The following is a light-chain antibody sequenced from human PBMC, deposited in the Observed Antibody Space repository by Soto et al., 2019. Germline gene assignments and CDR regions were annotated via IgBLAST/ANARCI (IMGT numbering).Light chain of an antibody. CDR2: GAS. Sequence: DIQMTQSPSSLSASVGDRVTITCRASQSISSHLNWYQQRPGKAPKLLIFGASSLQTGVPSRFSGRGSGTDFPLSISRLHPEDFATYDCQQYNNWPLTFGGGTTVEIK. CDR3: QQYNNWPLT. J-gene: IGKJ4*01. V-gene: IGKV1-39*01. CDR1: QSISSH.